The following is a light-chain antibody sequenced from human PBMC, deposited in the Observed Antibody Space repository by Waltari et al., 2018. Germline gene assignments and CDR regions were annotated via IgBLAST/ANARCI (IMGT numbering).Light chain of an antibody. CDR1: SSDVAGYNY. CDR2: EVS. J-gene: IGLJ2*01. Sequence: QSALTQPPSASGSPGPSVTISCPGTSSDVAGYNYVPWYQQHPGKAPKLMIYEVSKRPSGVPDRFSGSKSGNTASLTVSGLQAEDEADYYCSSYAGSDNFVIFGGGTKLTVL. CDR3: SSYAGSDNFVI. V-gene: IGLV2-8*01.